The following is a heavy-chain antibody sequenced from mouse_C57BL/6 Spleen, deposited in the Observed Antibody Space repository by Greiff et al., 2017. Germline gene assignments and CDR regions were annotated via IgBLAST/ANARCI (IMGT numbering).Heavy chain of an antibody. V-gene: IGHV1-54*01. CDR2: INPGSGGT. D-gene: IGHD2-3*01. CDR1: GYAFTNYL. Sequence: VQLVESGAELVRPGTSVKVSCKASGYAFTNYLIEWVKQRPGQGLEWIGVINPGSGGTNYNEKFKGKATLTADKSSSTAYMQLSSLTSEDSAVYFCARWDDGYYFDYWGQGTTLTVSS. J-gene: IGHJ2*01. CDR3: ARWDDGYYFDY.